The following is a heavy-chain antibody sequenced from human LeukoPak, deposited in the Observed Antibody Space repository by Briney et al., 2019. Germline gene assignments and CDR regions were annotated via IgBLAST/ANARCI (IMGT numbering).Heavy chain of an antibody. CDR2: ISGSGGST. CDR1: GVTFSSYA. V-gene: IGHV3-23*01. Sequence: GGSLRLSCAASGVTFSSYARSWVRQAPGKGLEWVSAISGSGGSTYYADSVKGRFTISRENSKNTLYLQRNSLRAEETGEYYCAKEGLITMIVVVTFRGFFQHWGQGTLVTVSS. J-gene: IGHJ1*01. D-gene: IGHD3-22*01. CDR3: AKEGLITMIVVVTFRGFFQH.